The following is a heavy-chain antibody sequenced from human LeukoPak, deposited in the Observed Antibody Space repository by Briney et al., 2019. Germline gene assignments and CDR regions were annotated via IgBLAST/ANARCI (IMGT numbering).Heavy chain of an antibody. CDR2: VSGSGNDI. D-gene: IGHD3-22*01. CDR1: GFTFSNYA. CDR3: AKDAVDYFDNSGGAFDY. J-gene: IGHJ4*02. Sequence: GGSLRLSCEASGFTFSNYAIHWVRQAPGKGLEWVSVVSGSGNDIFYADSVAGRFIISRDNSENKVYLQIHSMRAEDTAIYYCAKDAVDYFDNSGGAFDYWGQGTLVSVSS. V-gene: IGHV3-23*01.